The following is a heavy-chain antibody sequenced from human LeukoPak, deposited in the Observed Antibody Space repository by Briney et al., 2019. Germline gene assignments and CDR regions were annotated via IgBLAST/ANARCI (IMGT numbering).Heavy chain of an antibody. CDR3: AKDGVYGMDV. J-gene: IGHJ6*02. D-gene: IGHD3-16*01. CDR2: ISYDGSNK. CDR1: GFTFRSYR. V-gene: IGHV3-30*18. Sequence: GGSLRLSCAASGFTFRSYRMHWVRQAPGKGLEWVAVISYDGSNKYYADSVKGRFTISRDNSKNTLYLQMNSLRAEDTAVYYCAKDGVYGMDVWGQGTTVTVSS.